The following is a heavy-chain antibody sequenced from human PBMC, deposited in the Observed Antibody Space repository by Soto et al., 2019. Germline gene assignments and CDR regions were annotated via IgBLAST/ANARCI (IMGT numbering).Heavy chain of an antibody. CDR3: ARQRGDYYDSSGYYY. Sequence: TSETLFLTCTVSGGSISSSSYYWGWIRQPPGKGLEWIGSIYYSGSTYYNPPLKSRVTISVDTSKNQFSLKLSSVTAADTAVYYCARQRGDYYDSSGYYYWGQGTLVTVS. V-gene: IGHV4-39*01. J-gene: IGHJ4*02. D-gene: IGHD3-22*01. CDR1: GGSISSSSYY. CDR2: IYYSGST.